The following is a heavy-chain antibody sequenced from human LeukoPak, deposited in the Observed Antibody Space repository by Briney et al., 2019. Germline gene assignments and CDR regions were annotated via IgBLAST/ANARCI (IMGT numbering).Heavy chain of an antibody. D-gene: IGHD3-3*01. CDR1: GFTFSDYY. V-gene: IGHV3-11*04. CDR2: ISSSGSTI. CDR3: ARVLVWSGYYYGLDVRAKKIDY. J-gene: IGHJ4*02. Sequence: GGSLRLPCAASGFTFSDYYMSWIRQAPGKGLEWVSYISSSGSTIYYADSVKGRFTISRDNSKNTLYLQMNSLRAEDTAVYYCARVLVWSGYYYGLDVRAKKIDYWGQGTLVTVSS.